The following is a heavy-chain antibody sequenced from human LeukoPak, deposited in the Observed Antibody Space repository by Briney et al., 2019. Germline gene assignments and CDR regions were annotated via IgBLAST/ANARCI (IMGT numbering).Heavy chain of an antibody. CDR1: GFTFSSYE. CDR3: ARESPPQYSYDSSSYLGPMDAFDI. Sequence: GGSLRLSCAASGFTFSSYEMNWVRQASGKGLDWVSYISSSGNTIYYADSVKGRFTISRDNAKNSLYLQMNSLRAEDTAVYYCARESPPQYSYDSSSYLGPMDAFDIWGQGTMVTVSS. D-gene: IGHD3-22*01. V-gene: IGHV3-48*03. J-gene: IGHJ3*02. CDR2: ISSSGNTI.